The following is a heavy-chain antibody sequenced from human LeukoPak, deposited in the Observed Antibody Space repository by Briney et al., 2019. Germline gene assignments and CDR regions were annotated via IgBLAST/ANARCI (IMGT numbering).Heavy chain of an antibody. Sequence: PSETLSLTCAVYGGSFSGYYWSWIRQPPGKGLEWIGEINHSGSTNYNPSLKSRVTISVDTSKNQFSLKLSSVTAADTAVYYCARGRTWIQLWFSFFDYWGQGTLVTVSS. CDR2: INHSGST. J-gene: IGHJ4*02. CDR1: GGSFSGYY. CDR3: ARGRTWIQLWFSFFDY. V-gene: IGHV4-34*01. D-gene: IGHD5-18*01.